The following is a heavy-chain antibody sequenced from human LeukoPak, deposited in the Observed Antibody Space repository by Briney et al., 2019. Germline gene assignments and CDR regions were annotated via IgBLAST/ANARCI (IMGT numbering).Heavy chain of an antibody. V-gene: IGHV3-21*01. CDR3: ARDPYENSWPEYFQH. CDR1: GFTFSSYS. CDR2: ISSSSSYI. J-gene: IGHJ1*01. Sequence: KAGGSLRLSCAASGFTFSSYSMNWVRQAPGKGLEWVSSISSSSSYIYYADSAKGRFTISRDNAKNSLYLQMNSLRAEDTAVYYCARDPYENSWPEYFQHWGQGTLVTVSS. D-gene: IGHD3-16*01.